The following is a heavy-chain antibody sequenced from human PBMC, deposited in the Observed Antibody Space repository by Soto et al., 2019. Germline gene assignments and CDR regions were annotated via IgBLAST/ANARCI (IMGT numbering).Heavy chain of an antibody. CDR1: GASFSSDDYY. J-gene: IGHJ6*02. CDR2: ISYSGST. V-gene: IGHV4-30-4*01. CDR3: AREVNNYYGMDV. Sequence: QVQLQESGPGLVKPSQTLSLTCSISGASFSSDDYYWSWFRQPPGKGLEWIGYISYSGSTYYNPSLKSRITISVDTSKTQFSLILSSVTAADTAVFYCAREVNNYYGMDVWGQGTTVTVSS.